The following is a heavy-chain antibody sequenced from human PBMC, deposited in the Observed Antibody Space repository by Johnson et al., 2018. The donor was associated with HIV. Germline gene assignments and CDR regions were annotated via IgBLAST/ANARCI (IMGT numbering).Heavy chain of an antibody. D-gene: IGHD2-21*02. CDR1: GFTFSSYW. Sequence: VQLVESGGGLVQPGGSLRLSCAASGFTFSSYWMSWVRQAPGKGLEWVANIKQDGSEKYYADSVKGRFTISRDNSKNTLYLQMGSLRAEDMAVYYGARGCGDCYPGDDAFDIWGQGTMVTVSS. V-gene: IGHV3-7*04. CDR3: ARGCGDCYPGDDAFDI. CDR2: IKQDGSEK. J-gene: IGHJ3*02.